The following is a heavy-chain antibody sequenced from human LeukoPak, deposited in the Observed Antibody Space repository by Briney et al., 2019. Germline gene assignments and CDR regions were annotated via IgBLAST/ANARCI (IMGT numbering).Heavy chain of an antibody. CDR3: AKGPDIVVVVAAEPRDY. D-gene: IGHD2-15*01. CDR1: GGSFSGYY. V-gene: IGHV3-21*04. Sequence: PSETLSLTCAVYGGSFSGYYWSWIRQPPGKGLEWVSSISSSSSYIYYADSVKGRFTISRDNAKNSLYLQMNSLRAEDTAVYYCAKGPDIVVVVAAEPRDYWGQGTLVTVSS. J-gene: IGHJ4*02. CDR2: ISSSSSYI.